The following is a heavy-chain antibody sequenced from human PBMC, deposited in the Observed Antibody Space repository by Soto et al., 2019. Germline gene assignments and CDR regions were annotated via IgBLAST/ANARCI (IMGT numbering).Heavy chain of an antibody. J-gene: IGHJ6*01. Sequence: QVQLVQSGAEVKKPGSSVKVSCKASGGTFSSYAISWVRQAPGQGLEWMGWIIPIFGTANYAPKFQGRVTITADESTSTAYMELSSLRSEDTGVYYCSSLLLWFGDPNYCGRDVWGQVTTGTVSS. CDR2: IIPIFGTA. V-gene: IGHV1-69*01. CDR1: GGTFSSYA. CDR3: SSLLLWFGDPNYCGRDV. D-gene: IGHD3-10*01.